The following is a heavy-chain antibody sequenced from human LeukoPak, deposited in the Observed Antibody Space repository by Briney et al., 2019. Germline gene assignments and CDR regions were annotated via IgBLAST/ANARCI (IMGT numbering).Heavy chain of an antibody. D-gene: IGHD6-19*01. CDR1: GFTFSDYY. Sequence: GGSLRLSCAASGFTFSDYYMSWIRQAPGKGLEWISYIGSSGNTMSYADSVRGRFTISRDNAKNSLYLQMNSLRAEDTAVYYRARDEGDYSSGWYFDYWGQGTLVTVSS. V-gene: IGHV3-11*04. CDR3: ARDEGDYSSGWYFDY. CDR2: IGSSGNTM. J-gene: IGHJ4*02.